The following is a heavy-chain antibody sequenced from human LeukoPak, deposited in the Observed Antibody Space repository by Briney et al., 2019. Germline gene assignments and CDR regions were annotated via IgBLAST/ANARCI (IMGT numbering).Heavy chain of an antibody. CDR2: IIPIFHTA. D-gene: IGHD1-26*01. V-gene: IGHV1-69*13. CDR1: GGTFSSFA. CDR3: AASVGATHPNDY. J-gene: IGHJ4*02. Sequence: SVKVSCKASGGTFSSFAISWVRQAPGQGLEWMGGIIPIFHTASYAQKFQGRVTITADESTSTAYMELSSLRSEDTAVYSCAASVGATHPNDYWGQGTLVTVSS.